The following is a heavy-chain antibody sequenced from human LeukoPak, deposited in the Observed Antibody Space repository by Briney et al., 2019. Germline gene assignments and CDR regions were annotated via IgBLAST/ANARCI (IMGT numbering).Heavy chain of an antibody. CDR1: GGSISSSSYY. CDR2: IYYSGST. J-gene: IGHJ3*02. Sequence: SETLSLTCTVSGGSISSSSYYWGWIRQPPGKGLEWIGSIYYSGSTYYNPSLKSRVTISVDTSKNQFSLTLSSVTAADTAVYYCARHFDAFDIWGPGTMVTVSS. V-gene: IGHV4-39*01. CDR3: ARHFDAFDI.